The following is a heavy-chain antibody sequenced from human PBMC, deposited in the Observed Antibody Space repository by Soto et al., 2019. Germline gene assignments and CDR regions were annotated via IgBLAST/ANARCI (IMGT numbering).Heavy chain of an antibody. J-gene: IGHJ6*02. CDR1: GLTVSNAY. CDR3: VRPLPSGRNYGLDV. V-gene: IGHV3-53*01. D-gene: IGHD3-10*01. CDR2: IYDNGTT. Sequence: EVQWVESGGGLIQPGGSLRLSCAASGLTVSNAYMAWVRQAPGMGLEWVSVIYDNGTTYYADSVKGRFTISRDTSTTTLSLQMDSLRAEDTAVYYCVRPLPSGRNYGLDVWGQGTTVTVSS.